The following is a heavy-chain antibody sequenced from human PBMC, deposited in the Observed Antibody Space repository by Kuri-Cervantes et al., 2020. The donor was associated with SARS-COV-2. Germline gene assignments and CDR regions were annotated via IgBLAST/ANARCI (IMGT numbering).Heavy chain of an antibody. J-gene: IGHJ6*04. V-gene: IGHV4-34*01. CDR1: GESFSGYY. D-gene: IGHD3-9*01. CDR2: VNHRGST. Sequence: SETLSLTCAFYGESFSGYYWNWIRQSPGKGLEWIGEVNHRGSTNYNPSLKSRVTISVDTSSKQFSLHLGSVTAADTAVYHCARAYGLLRYIYYMDVWGKGTTVTVSS. CDR3: ARAYGLLRYIYYMDV.